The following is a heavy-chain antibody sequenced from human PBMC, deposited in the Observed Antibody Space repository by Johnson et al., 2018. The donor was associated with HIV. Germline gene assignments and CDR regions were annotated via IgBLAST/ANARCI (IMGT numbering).Heavy chain of an antibody. CDR1: GFSFSSYD. D-gene: IGHD2-8*01. V-gene: IGHV3-13*01. Sequence: VQLVESGGGLVQPGGSLRLSCAASGFSFSSYDMHWVRKATGKGLEWVSAIGTAGDTYYPGSVKGRFIISRDNSKNTVYLQMNRLRPEDTAGYYCARGYCTYGGCYTRVDGFDIWGQGTMVTVSS. J-gene: IGHJ3*02. CDR3: ARGYCTYGGCYTRVDGFDI. CDR2: IGTAGDT.